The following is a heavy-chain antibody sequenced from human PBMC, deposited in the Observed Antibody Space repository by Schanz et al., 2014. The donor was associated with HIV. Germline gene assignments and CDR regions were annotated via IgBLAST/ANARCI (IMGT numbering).Heavy chain of an antibody. CDR1: GFTFSSSG. V-gene: IGHV3-33*06. D-gene: IGHD6-19*01. CDR2: MWYDESHK. CDR3: AKCRLREGSAWYVANDY. Sequence: QVQLVESGGGVVQPGRSLRLSCTASGFTFSSSGMHWVRQAPGKGLEWVAAMWYDESHKGYADSVKGRFTISRGNSKNTLYLQMNSLRAEDTAVYYCAKCRLREGSAWYVANDYWGQGILVTVSS. J-gene: IGHJ4*02.